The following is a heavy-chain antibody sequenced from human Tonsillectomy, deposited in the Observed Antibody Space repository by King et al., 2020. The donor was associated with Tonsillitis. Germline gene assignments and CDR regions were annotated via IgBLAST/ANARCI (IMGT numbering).Heavy chain of an antibody. J-gene: IGHJ4*02. V-gene: IGHV3-23*04. CDR2: ISGTGGST. Sequence: VQLVESGGGLVQTGGSLRLSCAASGFSFSNYAMSWVRQAPGKGLEWVSGISGTGGSTYYEDSVKGRFIISRDNSKNTLYVQMNSLRAEDTAVYYCAARNYYDTSGYYWYYFDYWGQGTLVTVSS. CDR1: GFSFSNYA. CDR3: AARNYYDTSGYYWYYFDY. D-gene: IGHD3-22*01.